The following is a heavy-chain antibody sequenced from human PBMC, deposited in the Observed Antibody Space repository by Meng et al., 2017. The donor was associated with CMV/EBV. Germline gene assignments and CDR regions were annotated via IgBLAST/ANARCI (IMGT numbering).Heavy chain of an antibody. J-gene: IGHJ4*02. Sequence: QVQLGQSGGGGKKPGASVKVSCKASGYTFSSYGISWVRQAPGQGLEWMGWISGYNGQTKYAQKFQGRVTMTTDTPTSTAYMELRSLRSDDTAVYYCARAPIFSGGDCSHWGQGTLVTVSS. CDR3: ARAPIFSGGDCSH. CDR1: GYTFSSYG. V-gene: IGHV1-18*01. CDR2: ISGYNGQT. D-gene: IGHD2-21*02.